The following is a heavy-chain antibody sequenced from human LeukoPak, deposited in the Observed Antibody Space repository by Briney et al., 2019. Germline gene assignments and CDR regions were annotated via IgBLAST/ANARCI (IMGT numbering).Heavy chain of an antibody. J-gene: IGHJ5*02. V-gene: IGHV1-46*01. Sequence: ASVKVSCKASGYTFTNYYMHWVRQAPGQGLEWMGIINPSGGSTSYAQKFRGRVTMTSDTSTSTVYMELRSLRSEDTAVYYCARGGFGLGVGSIKGLNWLDPWGQGTLVTVSS. CDR2: INPSGGST. CDR1: GYTFTNYY. CDR3: ARGGFGLGVGSIKGLNWLDP. D-gene: IGHD1-26*01.